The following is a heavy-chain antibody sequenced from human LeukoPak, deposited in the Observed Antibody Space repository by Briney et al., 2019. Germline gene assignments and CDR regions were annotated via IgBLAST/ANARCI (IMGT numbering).Heavy chain of an antibody. D-gene: IGHD2-2*01. Sequence: GGSLRLSCAASGFTFSGHGMNWVRQAPGKGLEWVSGITGSGATTYYADSVKGRFTISRDNSKNSLYLQMNRLRAEDTAVYYCARPRGCGSSRCNNFDYWGQGTLVTVSS. V-gene: IGHV3-23*01. CDR2: ITGSGATT. CDR1: GFTFSGHG. J-gene: IGHJ4*02. CDR3: ARPRGCGSSRCNNFDY.